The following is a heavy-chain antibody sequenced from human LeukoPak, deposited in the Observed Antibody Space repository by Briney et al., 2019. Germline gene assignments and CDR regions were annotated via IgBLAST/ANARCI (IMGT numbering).Heavy chain of an antibody. CDR1: GFTFNSYA. Sequence: GGSLRLSCAASGFTFNSYAMSWVRQAPGKGLEWVSAISGSGGSTYYADSVKGRFTISRDNSKNTLYLQMNSLRAEDTVVYYCANTLYCGGDCYSSFDYWGQGTLVTVSS. D-gene: IGHD2-21*02. CDR2: ISGSGGST. V-gene: IGHV3-23*01. J-gene: IGHJ4*02. CDR3: ANTLYCGGDCYSSFDY.